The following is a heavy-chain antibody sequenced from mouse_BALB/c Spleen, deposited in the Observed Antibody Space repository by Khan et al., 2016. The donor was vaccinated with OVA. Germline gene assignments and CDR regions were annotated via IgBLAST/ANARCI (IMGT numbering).Heavy chain of an antibody. CDR2: ISYSGST. J-gene: IGHJ4*01. CDR3: ARNNYYGYAVDY. CDR1: GYSITTNYA. D-gene: IGHD1-1*01. Sequence: EVQLQESGPGLVKPSQSLSLTCTVTGYSITTNYAWDWIRQFPENKLEWMGYISYSGSTSYNPSLKSRISITRDTSKNQFFLQFNSVTTEDTATYYCARNNYYGYAVDYWGQGTSVTVSS. V-gene: IGHV3-2*02.